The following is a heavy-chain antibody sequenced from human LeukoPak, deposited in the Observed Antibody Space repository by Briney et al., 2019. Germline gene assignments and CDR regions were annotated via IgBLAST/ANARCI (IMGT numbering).Heavy chain of an antibody. CDR3: TTGSNRYDSSDFDY. Sequence: GGSLRLSCAASGFTFSNAWMNWVRQAPGKGLEWVGRIYSKADGRTTEYPAPVKGRFTISRDDSKNTLYLQMNSLKTEDTAVYYCTTGSNRYDSSDFDYWGQGTLVTVSS. D-gene: IGHD3-22*01. J-gene: IGHJ4*02. CDR2: IYSKADGRTT. CDR1: GFTFSNAW. V-gene: IGHV3-15*01.